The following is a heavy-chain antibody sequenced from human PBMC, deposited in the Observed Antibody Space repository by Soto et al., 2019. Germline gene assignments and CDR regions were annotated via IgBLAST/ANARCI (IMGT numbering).Heavy chain of an antibody. CDR1: GFTFSSYW. Sequence: EVQLVESGGGSVQPGGSLRLSCEASGFTFSSYWMHWVRQSPGKGLVWVSRISSDGRSTSYGASVKGRFTVSRDNAKNTLYLQMSSLRAEDTAIYFCARRCAVTGLQYWGQGTLVSVSS. D-gene: IGHD6-19*01. V-gene: IGHV3-74*02. J-gene: IGHJ4*02. CDR2: ISSDGRST. CDR3: ARRCAVTGLQY.